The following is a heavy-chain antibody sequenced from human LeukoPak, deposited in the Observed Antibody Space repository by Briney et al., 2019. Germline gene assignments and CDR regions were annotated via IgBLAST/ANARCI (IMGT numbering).Heavy chain of an antibody. Sequence: GGSLRLSCAASGFTFSDYYMSWIRQAPGKGLEWVSYISSSGSTIYYADSVKGRFTISRDNSKNTLYLQMNSLRAEDTAVYYCATRLAVAGLDAFDIWGQGTMVTVSS. CDR2: ISSSGSTI. CDR3: ATRLAVAGLDAFDI. D-gene: IGHD6-19*01. J-gene: IGHJ3*02. CDR1: GFTFSDYY. V-gene: IGHV3-11*01.